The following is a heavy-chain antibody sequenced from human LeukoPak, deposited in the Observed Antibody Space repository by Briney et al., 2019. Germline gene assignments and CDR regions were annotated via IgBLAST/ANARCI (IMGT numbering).Heavy chain of an antibody. CDR3: ARNLKD. CDR1: GFPFSGYW. CDR2: INSDSRDI. J-gene: IGHJ4*02. V-gene: IGHV3-74*01. Sequence: GGSLRLSCAASGFPFSGYWMHWVRQAPGKGLVWVSLINSDSRDIKYAASVKGRFTVSRDNAKNALFLEMNSLRAEDTAIYYCARNLKDWGQGTLVTVSS.